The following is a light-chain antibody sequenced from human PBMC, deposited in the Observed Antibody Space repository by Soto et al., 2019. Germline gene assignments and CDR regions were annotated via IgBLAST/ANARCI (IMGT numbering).Light chain of an antibody. CDR3: SSYTRSSTLYVV. V-gene: IGLV2-14*01. CDR1: SSDIGGYNY. Sequence: QSALTQPASVSGSPGQSITISCTGTSSDIGGYNYVSWYQQHPGKAPKLMIYDVSNRPSGVSNRFSGSKSGNTASLTISGLQGEDESDYYGSSYTRSSTLYVVFGGGTKLTVL. CDR2: DVS. J-gene: IGLJ2*01.